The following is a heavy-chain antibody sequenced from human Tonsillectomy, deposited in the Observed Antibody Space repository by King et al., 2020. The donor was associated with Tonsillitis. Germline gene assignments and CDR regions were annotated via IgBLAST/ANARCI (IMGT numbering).Heavy chain of an antibody. CDR1: GFTYV. Sequence: VQLVESGGGVVQPGGSLRLSCVASGFTYVIHWVRQAPGKGLEWVAVIWNDGSDEYYADSVKGRFTISRDNSKNTLYLQMSSLRTEDTAVYYCATLLVRDPFDIWGQGTTVIVSS. CDR2: IWNDGSDE. J-gene: IGHJ3*02. D-gene: IGHD3-3*01. V-gene: IGHV3-30-3*01. CDR3: ATLLVRDPFDI.